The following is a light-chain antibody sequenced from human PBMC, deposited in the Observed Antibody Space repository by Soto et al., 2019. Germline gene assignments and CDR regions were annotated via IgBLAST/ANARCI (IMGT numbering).Light chain of an antibody. CDR3: NSYIPLSTRL. J-gene: IGLJ1*01. Sequence: QSVLTQPASVSGSPGQSITISCTGTSTDIGAYNYVSWYQQHPGKAPKLLIYEVTNRPSGVSNRFSGSKSGNTASLTISGLQAEDEANYYCNSYIPLSTRLFGTGTNFTVL. V-gene: IGLV2-14*01. CDR2: EVT. CDR1: STDIGAYNY.